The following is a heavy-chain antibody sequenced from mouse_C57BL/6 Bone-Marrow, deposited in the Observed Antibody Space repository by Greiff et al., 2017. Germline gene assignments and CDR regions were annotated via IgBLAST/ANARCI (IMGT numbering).Heavy chain of an antibody. CDR3: TNLLRDAY. CDR2: LDPENGDT. CDR1: GFNIKDDY. J-gene: IGHJ3*01. V-gene: IGHV14-4*01. Sequence: EVQLQQSGAELVRPGASVKLSCTASGFNIKDDYMHWVKQRPEQGLEWIGWLDPENGDTAYASKFQGKATITADTSSNTAYLQLSSLTSEDTAVYYCTNLLRDAYWGQGTLVTVSA. D-gene: IGHD1-1*01.